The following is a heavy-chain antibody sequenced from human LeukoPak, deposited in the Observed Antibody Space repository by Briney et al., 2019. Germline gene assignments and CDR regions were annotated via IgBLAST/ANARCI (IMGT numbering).Heavy chain of an antibody. D-gene: IGHD1-26*01. V-gene: IGHV3-66*01. CDR3: ATLVGPTAYYYFGMDV. CDR2: FYSGGST. J-gene: IGHJ6*02. Sequence: GGSLRLSCAASGFSVSRNYMSWVRQAPGKGLEWVSVFYSGGSTFYADSVKGRFTISRDNSRNTVYLQMNSLRAEDTAVYCCATLVGPTAYYYFGMDVWGQGTTVTVSS. CDR1: GFSVSRNY.